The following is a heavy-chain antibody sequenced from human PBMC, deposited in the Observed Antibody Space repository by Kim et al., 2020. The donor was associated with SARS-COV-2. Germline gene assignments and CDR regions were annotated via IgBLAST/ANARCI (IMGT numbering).Heavy chain of an antibody. CDR2: INVGNDNT. CDR1: GYIFTTYN. D-gene: IGHD3-16*01. V-gene: IGHV1-3*01. CDR3: ARDEGGPLDY. J-gene: IGHJ4*02. Sequence: ASVKVSCKASGYIFTTYNIHWARQAPGQRLEWMGWINVGNDNTKYSQKFQGRVTITRDTSARTSYMELSSLISEDTAVYYCARDEGGPLDYWGQGTLVTV.